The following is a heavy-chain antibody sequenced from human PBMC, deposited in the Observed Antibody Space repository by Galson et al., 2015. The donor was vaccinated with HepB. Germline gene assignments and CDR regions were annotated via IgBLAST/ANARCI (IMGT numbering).Heavy chain of an antibody. CDR3: ARGFYCNTGLCHPPVDS. J-gene: IGHJ4*02. CDR2: ISTSSTYT. D-gene: IGHD2/OR15-2a*01. Sequence: SLRLSCAASGFRFSDYYMSWIRQAPGKGLEWLSYISTSSTYTNYADSVRGRFTISRDNAKNSLFLQMNSLRAEDTAVYYCARGFYCNTGLCHPPVDSWGQGTLVTVSS. V-gene: IGHV3-11*06. CDR1: GFRFSDYY.